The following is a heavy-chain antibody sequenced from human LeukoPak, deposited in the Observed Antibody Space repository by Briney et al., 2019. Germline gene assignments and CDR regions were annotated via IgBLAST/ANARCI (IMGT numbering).Heavy chain of an antibody. Sequence: NPSETLSLTCTVSGGSISSSSYYWGWIRQPPGKGLEWIGSIYYSGSTYYNPSLKSRVTISVDTSKNQFSLKLSSVTAADTAVYYCARGPRMVAMNGYAFDIWGPGTTVIVSS. D-gene: IGHD2-2*01. J-gene: IGHJ3*02. CDR2: IYYSGST. CDR1: GGSISSSSYY. V-gene: IGHV4-39*01. CDR3: ARGPRMVAMNGYAFDI.